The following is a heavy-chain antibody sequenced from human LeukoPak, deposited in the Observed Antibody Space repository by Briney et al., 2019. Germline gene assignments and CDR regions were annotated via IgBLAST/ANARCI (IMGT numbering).Heavy chain of an antibody. CDR1: GFTFSSYS. J-gene: IGHJ6*03. Sequence: PGGSLRLSCEVSGFTFSSYSMTWVRQAPGKGLEWIGEISHSGSTNYNPSLKSRVTISVDKSKNQFSLKLSSVTAADTAVYYCARIRGLGRDCYFYYMDVWGKGTTVTVSS. CDR2: ISHSGST. V-gene: IGHV4-4*02. D-gene: IGHD3-10*01. CDR3: ARIRGLGRDCYFYYMDV.